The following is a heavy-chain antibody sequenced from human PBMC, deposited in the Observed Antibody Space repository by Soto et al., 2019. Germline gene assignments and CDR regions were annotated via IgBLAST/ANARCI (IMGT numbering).Heavy chain of an antibody. V-gene: IGHV1-58*01. CDR3: AASYGSGSYYTLDFDY. D-gene: IGHD3-10*01. CDR2: IVVGSGNT. J-gene: IGHJ4*02. Sequence: SVKVSCKASGFTFTSSAVQWVRQARGQRLEWIGWIVVGSGNTNYAQKFQERVTITRDMSTSTAYMELSSLRSEDTAVYYCAASYGSGSYYTLDFDYWGQGTLVTVSS. CDR1: GFTFTSSA.